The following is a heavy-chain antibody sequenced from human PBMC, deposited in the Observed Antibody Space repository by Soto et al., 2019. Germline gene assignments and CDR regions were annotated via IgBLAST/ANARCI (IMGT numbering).Heavy chain of an antibody. Sequence: SVKVSCKASGGTFSSYTISWVRQAPGQGLEWMGRIIPILGIANYAQKFQGRVTITADKSTSTAYMELSSLRSEDTAVYYCARPLGGVVAATGWAFDIWGQGTMVTVSS. CDR2: IIPILGIA. CDR1: GGTFSSYT. V-gene: IGHV1-69*02. CDR3: ARPLGGVVAATGWAFDI. D-gene: IGHD2-15*01. J-gene: IGHJ3*02.